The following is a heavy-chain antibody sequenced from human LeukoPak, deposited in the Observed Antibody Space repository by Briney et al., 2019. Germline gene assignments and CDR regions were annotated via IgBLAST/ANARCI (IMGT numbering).Heavy chain of an antibody. CDR3: ARKARMNWFDP. CDR1: GGSISSSSYY. V-gene: IGHV4-39*07. D-gene: IGHD6-6*01. J-gene: IGHJ5*02. Sequence: SETLSLTCTVSGGSISSSSYYWGWIRQPPGKGLEWIGEINHSGSTNYNPSLKSRVTISVDTSKNQFSLKLSSVTAADTAVYYCARKARMNWFDPWGQGTLVTVSS. CDR2: INHSGST.